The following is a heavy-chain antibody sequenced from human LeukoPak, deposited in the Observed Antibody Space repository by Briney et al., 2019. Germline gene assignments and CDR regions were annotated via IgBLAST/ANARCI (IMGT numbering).Heavy chain of an antibody. CDR1: GFTFSNHW. D-gene: IGHD1-26*01. CDR3: ARDWSDLTTNPPDY. V-gene: IGHV3-7*01. J-gene: IGHJ4*02. CDR2: IKGDGSDK. Sequence: GGSLRLPCAASGFTFSNHWMSWVRQAPGKGLEWVANIKGDGSDKYYVDSVKGRFTISRDNAKNSLFLQMNSLRVEDTAVYYCARDWSDLTTNPPDYWGQGTLVTVSS.